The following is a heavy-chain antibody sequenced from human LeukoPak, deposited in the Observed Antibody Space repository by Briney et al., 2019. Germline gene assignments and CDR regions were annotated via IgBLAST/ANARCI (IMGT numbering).Heavy chain of an antibody. CDR1: GGSIENYY. CDR2: IYGSENSNFNP. Sequence: PSETLSLTCTVSGGSIENYYWSWIRQSADKGLQWLGRIYGSENSNFNPKFNPSLMSRVTMALDASKNQFSLTLMSVTAADTAVYFCARNRGGSGYYEYWSQGTLVSVSS. D-gene: IGHD2-15*01. V-gene: IGHV4-4*07. CDR3: ARNRGGSGYYEY. J-gene: IGHJ4*02.